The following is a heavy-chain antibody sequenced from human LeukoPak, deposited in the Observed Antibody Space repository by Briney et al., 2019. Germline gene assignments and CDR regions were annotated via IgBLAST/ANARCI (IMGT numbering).Heavy chain of an antibody. J-gene: IGHJ4*02. Sequence: ASVKVSCKASGYIFTSYPIHWVRQAPGQRLEWMGWINAGNGNTKYSQKFEGRVTVTRDTSATAAYMELSSLRSEDTAVYYCARDRAMADYWGQGTLVTVSS. D-gene: IGHD5-18*01. CDR1: GYIFTSYP. CDR2: INAGNGNT. CDR3: ARDRAMADY. V-gene: IGHV1-3*01.